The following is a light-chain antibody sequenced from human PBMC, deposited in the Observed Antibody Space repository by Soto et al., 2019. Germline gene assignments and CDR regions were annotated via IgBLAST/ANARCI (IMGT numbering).Light chain of an antibody. V-gene: IGKV1-17*01. J-gene: IGKJ5*01. CDR2: GAS. Sequence: DIQMTQSPSSLSASVGDRVTITCRASQSIRSYLNWYQQKPGKAPNLLIYGASSLHSGVPSRFSGSGSGTEFTLTISSLQPEDFATYYCQQLNSYPFTFGQGTRLEIK. CDR3: QQLNSYPFT. CDR1: QSIRSY.